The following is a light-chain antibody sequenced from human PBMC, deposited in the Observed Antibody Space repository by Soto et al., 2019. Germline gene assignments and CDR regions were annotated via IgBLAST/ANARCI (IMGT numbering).Light chain of an antibody. CDR2: AAS. V-gene: IGKV1-17*01. CDR1: QGIRSD. CDR3: LQHNSYPWT. Sequence: DIQMTQSPSSLSASVGDRVTITCRASQGIRSDLGWYQQKPGKAPKRLIYAASSLQSGVPSRFSGSGSGTEFTPPISSLQPEDFAAYYCLQHNSYPWTFGQGTKVEIK. J-gene: IGKJ1*01.